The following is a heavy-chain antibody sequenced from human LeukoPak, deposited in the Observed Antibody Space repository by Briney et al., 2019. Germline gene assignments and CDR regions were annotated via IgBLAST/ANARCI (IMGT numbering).Heavy chain of an antibody. CDR2: IIGSGGST. Sequence: PGGSLRLSCAASGFTFTNYAMTWVRQAPGKGLEWVSGIIGSGGSTFYADSVRGRFTISRDNSKNTLYLQMNSLRAEDTAVYYCAKEHDFWSGYYGYWGQRTLVTVSS. CDR1: GFTFTNYA. D-gene: IGHD3-3*01. V-gene: IGHV3-23*01. CDR3: AKEHDFWSGYYGY. J-gene: IGHJ4*02.